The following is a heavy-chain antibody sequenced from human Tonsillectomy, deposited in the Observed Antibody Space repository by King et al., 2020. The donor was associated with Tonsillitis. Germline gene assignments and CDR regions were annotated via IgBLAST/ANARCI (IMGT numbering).Heavy chain of an antibody. CDR3: ARLYANQGVPKYYFDY. V-gene: IGHV5-51*01. Sequence: VQLVESGAEVKKPGESLKISCKGSGYSFSSYWIAWVRQMPGKGLEWVGIIYPGDSDTRYSPSFQGQVTFSADKSISTAYLQWSSLKASDTAMYYCARLYANQGVPKYYFDYWGQGTLVTVSS. CDR1: GYSFSSYW. CDR2: IYPGDSDT. D-gene: IGHD3-10*01. J-gene: IGHJ4*02.